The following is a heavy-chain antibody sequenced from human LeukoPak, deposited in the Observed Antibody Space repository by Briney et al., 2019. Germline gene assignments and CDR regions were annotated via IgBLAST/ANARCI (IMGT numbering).Heavy chain of an antibody. J-gene: IGHJ3*02. Sequence: ASLKVSCKASGYTFSIYYIHWARQAPGQGLEWMGIINPSGITSYPQKFQGRVTMTTEMSTSTAYMELSSLRSEDTAVYFCARTKDFGDYKRRAFDMWGQGTMVTVSS. CDR2: INPSGIT. CDR3: ARTKDFGDYKRRAFDM. D-gene: IGHD4-17*01. V-gene: IGHV1-46*01. CDR1: GYTFSIYY.